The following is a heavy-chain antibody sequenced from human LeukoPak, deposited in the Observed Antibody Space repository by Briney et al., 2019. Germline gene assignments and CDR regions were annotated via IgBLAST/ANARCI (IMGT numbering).Heavy chain of an antibody. V-gene: IGHV3-20*04. Sequence: GGSLRLSCTASGFTFDDYGMSWVRQAPGKGLEWVSGINWNGGSTGYGDSVRGRFTISRDNAKNSLYLQMNSLRAEDTALYYCGRDMMAATGLWGQGTLVTVSS. J-gene: IGHJ4*02. CDR1: GFTFDDYG. CDR2: INWNGGST. CDR3: GRDMMAATGL. D-gene: IGHD1-26*01.